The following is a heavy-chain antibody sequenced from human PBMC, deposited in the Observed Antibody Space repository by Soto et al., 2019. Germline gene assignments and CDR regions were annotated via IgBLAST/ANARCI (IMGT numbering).Heavy chain of an antibody. CDR3: AADATAWQQMVPSDY. Sequence: GASVKVSCKASGFTFTSSAFQWVRQARGQRLEWIGWIAVGSGYTNYAQRFQDRVTLTRDMSTATTYVELSRLTSEDTAIYYCAADATAWQQMVPSDYWGQGTLVTVSS. CDR2: IAVGSGYT. V-gene: IGHV1-58*01. D-gene: IGHD2-8*01. CDR1: GFTFTSSA. J-gene: IGHJ4*02.